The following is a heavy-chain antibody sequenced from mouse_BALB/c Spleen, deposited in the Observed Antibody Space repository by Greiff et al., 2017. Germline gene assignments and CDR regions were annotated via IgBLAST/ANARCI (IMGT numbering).Heavy chain of an antibody. Sequence: EVQGVESGGGLVKPGGSLKLSCAASGFTFSDYYMYWVRQTPEKRLEWVATISDGGSYTYYPDSVKGRFTISRDNAKNNLYLQMSSLKSEDTAMYYCARGGYDYDGGYAMDYWGQGTSVTVSS. CDR2: ISDGGSYT. CDR3: ARGGYDYDGGYAMDY. V-gene: IGHV5-4*02. J-gene: IGHJ4*01. CDR1: GFTFSDYY. D-gene: IGHD2-4*01.